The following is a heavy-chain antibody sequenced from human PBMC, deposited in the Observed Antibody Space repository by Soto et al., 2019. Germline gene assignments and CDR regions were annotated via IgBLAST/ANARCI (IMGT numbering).Heavy chain of an antibody. CDR1: GFTFSSYG. V-gene: IGHV3-33*01. J-gene: IGHJ6*04. CDR2: IWYDGSNK. D-gene: IGHD1-26*01. CDR3: ARDREGATPPYYYYGLDV. Sequence: GGSLRLSCAASGFTFSSYGMHWVRQAPGKGLEWVAVIWYDGSNKYYADSVKGRFTISRDNSKNTLYLQMNSRRAEDTAVYYCARDREGATPPYYYYGLDVWGKGTRVTFP.